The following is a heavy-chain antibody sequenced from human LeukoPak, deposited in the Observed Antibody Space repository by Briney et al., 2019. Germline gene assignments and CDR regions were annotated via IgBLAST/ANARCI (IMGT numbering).Heavy chain of an antibody. V-gene: IGHV3-53*01. CDR3: ARDGWGYCSSTSCSNYFDY. J-gene: IGHJ4*02. D-gene: IGHD2-2*01. CDR2: IYSGGST. CDR1: GFTVSSNY. Sequence: GGSLRLSCAASGFTVSSNYMSWVRQAPGKGLECVSVIYSGGSTYYADSVKGRFTISRDNSKNTLYLQMNSLRAEDTAVYYCARDGWGYCSSTSCSNYFDYWGQGTLVTVSS.